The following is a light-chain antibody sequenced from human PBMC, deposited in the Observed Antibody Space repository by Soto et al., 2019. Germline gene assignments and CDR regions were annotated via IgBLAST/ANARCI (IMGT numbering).Light chain of an antibody. CDR1: QGISSY. V-gene: IGKV1-9*01. J-gene: IGKJ3*01. CDR2: AAS. CDR3: QQLNSYPRT. Sequence: DIQMTQSPSFLSASVGDRVTITCRASQGISSYLAWYQQKPGKAPKLLIYAASTLQSGVPSRFSGSGSGTEFTLTISSLQPEDFATYYCQQLNSYPRTFGPGTKVDT.